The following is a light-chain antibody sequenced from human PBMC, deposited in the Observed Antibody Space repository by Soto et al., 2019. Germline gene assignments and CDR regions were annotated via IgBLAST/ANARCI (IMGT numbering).Light chain of an antibody. V-gene: IGLV2-14*01. J-gene: IGLJ2*01. CDR2: EVS. CDR1: SSDVGGYNY. CDR3: SSYAGSEFLV. Sequence: QSALTQPASVSGSPGQSITISCTGTSSDVGGYNYVSWYQQHPGKAPKLMIYEVSNRPSGVSNRFSGSKSGNTASLTISGLQAEDEADYYCSSYAGSEFLVFGGGTKLTVL.